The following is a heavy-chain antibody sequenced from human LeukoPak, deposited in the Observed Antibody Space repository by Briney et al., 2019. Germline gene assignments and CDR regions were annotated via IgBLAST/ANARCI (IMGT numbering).Heavy chain of an antibody. CDR2: IYSGGST. CDR1: GFTVSSNY. D-gene: IGHD6-13*01. J-gene: IGHJ4*02. V-gene: IGHV3-66*01. CDR3: ARVDLQQPQLRHFDY. Sequence: GGSLRLSCAASGFTVSSNYMSWVRQAPGEGLEWVSVIYSGGSTYYADSVKGRFTISRDNSKNTLYLQMNSLRAEDTAVYYCARVDLQQPQLRHFDYWGQGTLVTVSS.